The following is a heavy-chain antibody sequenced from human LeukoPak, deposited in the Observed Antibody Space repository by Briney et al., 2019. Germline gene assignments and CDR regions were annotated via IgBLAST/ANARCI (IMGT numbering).Heavy chain of an antibody. CDR2: IYTSGST. Sequence: PSETLSLTCTVSGGSISSYYWSWLRQPAGKGLEWIGRIYTSGSTNYNPSLKSRVTMSVDTSKNQFSLKLSSVTAADTAVYYCARSAQRCGSGSYYYYMDVWGKGTTVTISS. CDR1: GGSISSYY. V-gene: IGHV4-4*07. J-gene: IGHJ6*03. D-gene: IGHD3-10*01. CDR3: ARSAQRCGSGSYYYYMDV.